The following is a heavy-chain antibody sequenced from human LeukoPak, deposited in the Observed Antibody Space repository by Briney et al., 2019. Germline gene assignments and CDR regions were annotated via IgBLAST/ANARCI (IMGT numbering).Heavy chain of an antibody. CDR2: MNPNSGNT. D-gene: IGHD3-22*01. J-gene: IGHJ1*01. V-gene: IGHV1-8*03. CDR1: GYTFTSYD. CDR3: TRGYYDSSDFEYFHH. Sequence: ASVKVSCKASGYTFTSYDINWVRQATGQGLEWMGRMNPNSGNTGYAQKFQGRVTITRNTSISTAYMELSRLRSDDTAIYYCTRGYYDSSDFEYFHHWGQGTLVTVSS.